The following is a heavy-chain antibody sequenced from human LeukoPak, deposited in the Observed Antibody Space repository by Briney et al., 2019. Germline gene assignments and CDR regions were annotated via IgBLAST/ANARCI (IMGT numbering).Heavy chain of an antibody. Sequence: GGSLRLSCAASGFTLSSYAMSWVRHAPGKGLEWVSAIIGSGGSTYYADSVKGRFTLSRDTSKNTQSLQMNSLRAEDTAVYYCAKAPVRTQVNWFDPWGQGILVTVAS. D-gene: IGHD1-14*01. CDR1: GFTLSSYA. J-gene: IGHJ5*02. CDR2: IIGSGGST. V-gene: IGHV3-23*01. CDR3: AKAPVRTQVNWFDP.